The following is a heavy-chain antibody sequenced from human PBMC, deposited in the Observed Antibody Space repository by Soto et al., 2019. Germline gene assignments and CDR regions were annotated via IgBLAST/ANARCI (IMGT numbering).Heavy chain of an antibody. Sequence: QVQLVQSGAEVKKPGSSVKVSCKASGGTFSSYTISWVRQAPGQGLEWMGRIIPILGIANYAQKFQGRVTITADXXTXTXXMELSSLRSEDTAVYYCARGFMECSGGSCYSGFDYWGQGTLVTVSS. V-gene: IGHV1-69*02. CDR1: GGTFSSYT. J-gene: IGHJ4*02. CDR2: IIPILGIA. D-gene: IGHD2-15*01. CDR3: ARGFMECSGGSCYSGFDY.